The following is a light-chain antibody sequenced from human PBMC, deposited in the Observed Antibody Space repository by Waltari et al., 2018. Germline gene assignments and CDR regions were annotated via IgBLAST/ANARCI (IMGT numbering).Light chain of an antibody. CDR3: QHYVRLPAT. CDR1: QSVGMS. Sequence: EIVLTQSPGTLSLSPGERATLSCRASQSVGMSLAWYQQKPGQAPRLLIYGASNRATGIPDSFSGSGSGTDFSLTISRLELEDFAVYYCQHYVRLPATFGQGTKVEIK. CDR2: GAS. V-gene: IGKV3-20*01. J-gene: IGKJ1*01.